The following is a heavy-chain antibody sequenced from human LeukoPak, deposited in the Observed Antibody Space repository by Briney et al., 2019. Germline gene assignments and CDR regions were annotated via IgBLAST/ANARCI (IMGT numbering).Heavy chain of an antibody. CDR2: ISSSSSTI. J-gene: IGHJ4*02. Sequence: GGSLRLSCAASGFTFSSYSMNWVRQAPGKGLEWVSYISSSSSTIYYADSVKGRFTISRDNAKNSLYLQMNSLRDEDTAVYYCARDSQRYYYDSSGFDYWGQRTLVTVSS. V-gene: IGHV3-48*02. D-gene: IGHD3-22*01. CDR3: ARDSQRYYYDSSGFDY. CDR1: GFTFSSYS.